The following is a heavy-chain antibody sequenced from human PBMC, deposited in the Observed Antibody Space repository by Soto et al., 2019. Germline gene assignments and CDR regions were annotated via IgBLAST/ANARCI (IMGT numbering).Heavy chain of an antibody. Sequence: SETLSLTCAVYGGSFSGYYWSWIRQPPGKGLEWIGEINHSGSTNYNPSLKSRVTISVDTSKNQFSLKLSSVTAADTAVYYCARGPIRITMVRGVIPCHFDYWGQGTLVTVSS. V-gene: IGHV4-34*01. D-gene: IGHD3-10*01. CDR3: ARGPIRITMVRGVIPCHFDY. J-gene: IGHJ4*02. CDR1: GGSFSGYY. CDR2: INHSGST.